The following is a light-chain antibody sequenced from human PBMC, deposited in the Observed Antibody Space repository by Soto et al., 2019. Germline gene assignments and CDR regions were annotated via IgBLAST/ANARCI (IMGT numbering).Light chain of an antibody. CDR3: QQDYNFPRT. CDR2: GAS. Sequence: EIVMTQSPATLSLSPGERATLSCRASQSVSSSYLSWYQQKPAQAPRLLIYGASTRATGIPARFSGSGSGTDFTLTISSLQPEDFAVYYCQQDYNFPRTFGQGTKVDMK. CDR1: QSVSSSY. V-gene: IGKV3D-7*01. J-gene: IGKJ1*01.